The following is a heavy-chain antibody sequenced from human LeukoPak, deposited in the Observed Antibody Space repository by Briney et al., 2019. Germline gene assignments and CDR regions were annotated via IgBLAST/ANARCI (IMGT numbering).Heavy chain of an antibody. Sequence: ASVKVSCKASGYTFTSYGISWVRQAPGQGLEWMGWISAYNGNTNYAQKLQGRVTMTTDTSTSTAYMELRSLRPDDTAVYYCARGRSYDSSGREDYWGQGTLVTVSS. D-gene: IGHD3-22*01. J-gene: IGHJ4*02. CDR3: ARGRSYDSSGREDY. V-gene: IGHV1-18*01. CDR2: ISAYNGNT. CDR1: GYTFTSYG.